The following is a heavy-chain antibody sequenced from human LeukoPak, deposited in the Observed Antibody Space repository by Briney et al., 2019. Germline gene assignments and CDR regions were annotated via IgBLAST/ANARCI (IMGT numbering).Heavy chain of an antibody. CDR1: GGTVSSSSYY. CDR3: ARRSPGVAGTFDY. D-gene: IGHD6-19*01. V-gene: IGHV4-39*01. J-gene: IGHJ4*02. CDR2: IYYSGST. Sequence: PSETLSLTCTVSGGTVSSSSYYWGWIRQPPGKGLEWIGSIYYSGSTYYNPSLKSRVTISVDTSKNQFSLKLSSVTAADTAVYYCARRSPGVAGTFDYWGQGTLVTVSS.